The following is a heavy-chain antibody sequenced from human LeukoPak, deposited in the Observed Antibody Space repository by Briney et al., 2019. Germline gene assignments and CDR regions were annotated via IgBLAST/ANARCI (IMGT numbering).Heavy chain of an antibody. CDR3: ARKTYDYYGMDV. CDR2: IYYSGST. V-gene: IGHV4-59*01. CDR1: GGSISSYY. J-gene: IGHJ6*02. Sequence: SETLSLTCTVSGGSISSYYWSWIRQPPGKGLEWIGYIYYSGSTNYNPSLESRVTISVDTSKNQFSLKLSSATAADTAVYYCARKTYDYYGMDVWGQGTTVTVSS.